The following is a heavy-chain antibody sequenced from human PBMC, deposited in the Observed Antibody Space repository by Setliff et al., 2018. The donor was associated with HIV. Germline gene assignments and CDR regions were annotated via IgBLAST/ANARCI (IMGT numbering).Heavy chain of an antibody. V-gene: IGHV7-4-1*02. D-gene: IGHD1-26*01. Sequence: GASVKVSCKASGYSFINYAINWLRQAPGRGLEWMGWIHTEQGFPMYAQGFTGRFVFSLDPSVNTAYLQINSLTPDDGGVYYCARGWEYSGAFDIWGQGTMVTVSS. CDR2: IHTEQGFP. CDR3: ARGWEYSGAFDI. J-gene: IGHJ3*02. CDR1: GYSFINYA.